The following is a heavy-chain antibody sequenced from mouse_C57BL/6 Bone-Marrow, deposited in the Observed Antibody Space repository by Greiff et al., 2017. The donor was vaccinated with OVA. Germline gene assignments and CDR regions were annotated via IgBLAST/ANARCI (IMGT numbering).Heavy chain of an antibody. V-gene: IGHV5-16*01. D-gene: IGHD2-1*01. CDR1: GFTFSDYY. CDR2: INYDGSST. J-gene: IGHJ2*01. Sequence: EVKLVESEGGLVQPGSSMKLSCTASGFTFSDYYMAWVRQVPEKGLEWVANINYDGSSTYYLDSLKSRFIISRDNAKNILYLQMSSLKSEDTATYYCARGIYYGNSYYFDYWGQGTTLTVSS. CDR3: ARGIYYGNSYYFDY.